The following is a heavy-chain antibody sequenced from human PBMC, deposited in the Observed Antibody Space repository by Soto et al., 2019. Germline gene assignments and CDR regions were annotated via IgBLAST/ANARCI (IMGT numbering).Heavy chain of an antibody. CDR3: GSLRRYASDY. J-gene: IGHJ4*02. D-gene: IGHD2-8*01. CDR1: GFTFSTYT. V-gene: IGHV3-21*01. CDR2: ISRSSTYI. Sequence: EVQLVESGVGLVKPGGSLRLSCAASGFTFSTYTMNWVRQAPGKGLEWVSSISRSSTYIYYADSVKGRFTISRDSAKNSLYLQLNSLLAEDTAVYYCGSLRRYASDYLGQGTLVTVSS.